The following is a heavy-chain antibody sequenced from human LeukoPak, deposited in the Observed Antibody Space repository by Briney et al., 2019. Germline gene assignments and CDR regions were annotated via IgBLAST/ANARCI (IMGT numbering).Heavy chain of an antibody. D-gene: IGHD1-26*01. J-gene: IGHJ4*02. CDR1: GNYW. CDR2: ISGSGGDT. V-gene: IGHV3-23*01. CDR3: AKKGATTGDFDY. Sequence: GGSLRLSCAASGNYWMHWVRQAPGKGLEWVSAISGSGGDTYYADSVKGRFTISRDNSKNTLYLQMNSLRAEDTAVYYCAKKGATTGDFDYWGQGTLVTVSS.